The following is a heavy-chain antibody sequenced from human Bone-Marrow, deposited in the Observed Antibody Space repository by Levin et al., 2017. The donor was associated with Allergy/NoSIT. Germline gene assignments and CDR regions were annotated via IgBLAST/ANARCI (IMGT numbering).Heavy chain of an antibody. V-gene: IGHV4-59*01. CDR3: ARDLGDLYFDL. CDR2: IYYSGST. Sequence: RASETLSLTCTVSGGSISSYYWSWIRQPPGKGLEWIGYIYYSGSTNYNPSLKSRVTISVDTSKNQFSLKLSSVTAADTAVYYCARDLGDLYFDLWGRGTLVTVSS. CDR1: GGSISSYY. J-gene: IGHJ2*01.